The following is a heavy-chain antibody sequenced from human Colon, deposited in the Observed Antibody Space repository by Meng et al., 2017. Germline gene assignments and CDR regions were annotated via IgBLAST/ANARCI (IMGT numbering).Heavy chain of an antibody. CDR2: IYSGGKT. Sequence: GGSLRLSCAASGFTVSNNYMTWVRQAPGSGLEWVSIIYSGGKTYYADSVKGRFTISRHNSNNTLSLQMNSLRHEDTAVYYCARVSISWDRGVISIDYFDCWGQGTLVTVSS. CDR3: ARVSISWDRGVISIDYFDC. V-gene: IGHV3-53*04. J-gene: IGHJ4*02. CDR1: GFTVSNNY. D-gene: IGHD3-10*01.